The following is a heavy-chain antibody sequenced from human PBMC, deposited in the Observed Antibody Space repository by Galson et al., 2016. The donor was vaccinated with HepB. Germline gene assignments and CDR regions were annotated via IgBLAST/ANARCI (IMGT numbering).Heavy chain of an antibody. J-gene: IGHJ4*02. CDR2: IWYDGSNK. CDR1: GFIFSNYG. D-gene: IGHD2-2*01. Sequence: SLRLSCAASGFIFSNYGMHWVRQAPGKGLEWVAVIWYDGSNKYYADSVKGRFTISRDNSKNTLYLQMNSLRAEDTAVYYCASACSSTTCYGDFDYWGQGTLVTVSS. V-gene: IGHV3-33*01. CDR3: ASACSSTTCYGDFDY.